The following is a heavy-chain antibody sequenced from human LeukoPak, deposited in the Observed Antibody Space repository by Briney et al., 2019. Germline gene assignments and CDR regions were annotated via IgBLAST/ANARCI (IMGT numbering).Heavy chain of an antibody. Sequence: SVKVSCKASGGTFSSYTVSWVRQAPGQGLEWMGRIIPILGIANYAQKFQGRVTITADKSTSTAYMELSSLRSEDTAVYYCASRLRTYYYYYYMDVWGKGTTVTVSS. D-gene: IGHD5/OR15-5a*01. V-gene: IGHV1-69*02. CDR1: GGTFSSYT. CDR2: IIPILGIA. CDR3: ASRLRTYYYYYYMDV. J-gene: IGHJ6*03.